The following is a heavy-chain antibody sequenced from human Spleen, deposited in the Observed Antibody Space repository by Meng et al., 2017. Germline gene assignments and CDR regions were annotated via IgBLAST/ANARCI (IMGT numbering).Heavy chain of an antibody. CDR3: ARDPSNTSGRYAYFDY. J-gene: IGHJ4*02. CDR1: GYTFSTFD. V-gene: IGHV1-8*01. D-gene: IGHD6-19*01. CDR2: MNPKSGNT. Sequence: QVQLVQSGAECKKPGDSVKVSFKASGYTFSTFDINWVRQAPGQGLEWMGWMNPKSGNTGHAQKLQGRIIMTRNTSISTAYIEFSSLRSEDTAVYYCARDPSNTSGRYAYFDYWGQGTLVTVSS.